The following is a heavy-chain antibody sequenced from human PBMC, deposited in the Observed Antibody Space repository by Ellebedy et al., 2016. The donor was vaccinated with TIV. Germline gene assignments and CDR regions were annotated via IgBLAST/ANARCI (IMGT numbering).Heavy chain of an antibody. CDR1: GFTFGDYA. J-gene: IGHJ6*02. D-gene: IGHD1-14*01. CDR2: IRSKAYGGTT. Sequence: GESLKISCTASGFTFGDYAMSWFRQAPGKGLERVGFIRSKAYGGTTEYVASVKGRFTISRDDSKSIAYLQMNSLKTEDTAVYYCTRDLPGGGMDVWGQGTTVIVSS. CDR3: TRDLPGGGMDV. V-gene: IGHV3-49*03.